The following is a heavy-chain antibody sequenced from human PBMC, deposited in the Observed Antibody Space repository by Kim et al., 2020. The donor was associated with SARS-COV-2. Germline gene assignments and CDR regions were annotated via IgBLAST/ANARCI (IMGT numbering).Heavy chain of an antibody. CDR3: ARHAGSREYYGSASYYYLDF. V-gene: IGHV4-39*01. CDR2: IYKDGSA. J-gene: IGHJ4*02. CDR1: GGSMNSGTYY. Sequence: SETLSLTCTVSGGSMNSGTYYWGWIRQAPGMGLEWIGNIYKDGSAYYNPSLKSRVTISVDPSTNQFSLQLRYVTAADTSVYYCARHAGSREYYGSASYYYLDFWGQGTRVTVSS. D-gene: IGHD3-10*01.